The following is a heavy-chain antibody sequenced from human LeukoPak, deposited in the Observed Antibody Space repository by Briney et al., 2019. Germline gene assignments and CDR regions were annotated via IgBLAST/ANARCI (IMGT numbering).Heavy chain of an antibody. D-gene: IGHD2-8*01. CDR1: GYMFTSSS. Sequence: ASVKVSCKSSGYMFTSSSISWVRQAPGQGLEWMGWISTNKGNTNYAQRLQGRVTMTTDTSTSTAYMELRSLRSDDTAIYYCVRDIQWRFDPWGQGTLVTVSS. J-gene: IGHJ5*02. CDR3: VRDIQWRFDP. CDR2: ISTNKGNT. V-gene: IGHV1-18*01.